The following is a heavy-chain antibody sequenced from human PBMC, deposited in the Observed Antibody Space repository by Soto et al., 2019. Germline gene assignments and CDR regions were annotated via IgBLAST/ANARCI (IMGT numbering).Heavy chain of an antibody. CDR2: INAGNGNT. Sequence: QVQLVQSGAEEKKPGASVKVSCKASGYTFTSYAMHWVRQAPGQRLEWMGWINAGNGNTKYSQKLQGRVTITRDTSASTAYMELSSLRSEDTAVYYCARSPTIYGSGVGSYFQHWGQGTLVTVSS. J-gene: IGHJ1*01. CDR1: GYTFTSYA. V-gene: IGHV1-3*05. D-gene: IGHD3-10*01. CDR3: ARSPTIYGSGVGSYFQH.